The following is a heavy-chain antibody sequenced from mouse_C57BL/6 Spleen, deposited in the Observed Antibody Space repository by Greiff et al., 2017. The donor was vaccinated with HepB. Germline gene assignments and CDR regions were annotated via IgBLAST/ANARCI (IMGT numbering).Heavy chain of an antibody. J-gene: IGHJ4*01. CDR3: ARYSNYVGMDY. Sequence: EVQLQQSGPVLVKPGASVKMSCKASGYTFTDYYMNWVKQSHGKSLEWIGVINPYNGGTSYNQKFKGKATLTVDKSSSTAYMELNSLTSEDSAVYYCARYSNYVGMDYWGQGTSVTVSS. D-gene: IGHD2-5*01. V-gene: IGHV1-19*01. CDR2: INPYNGGT. CDR1: GYTFTDYY.